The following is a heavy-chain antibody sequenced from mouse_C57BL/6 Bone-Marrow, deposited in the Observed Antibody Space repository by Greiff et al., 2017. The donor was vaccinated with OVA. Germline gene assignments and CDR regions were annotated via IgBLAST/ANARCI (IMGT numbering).Heavy chain of an antibody. CDR2: IWRGGST. V-gene: IGHV2-5*01. Sequence: QVQLKESGPGLVQPSQSLSITCTVSGFSLTSYGVHWVRQSPGKGLEWLGVIWRGGSTDYNAAFMSRLSITKDNSKSQVFFKMNSLQADDTAIYYCAKNYYGSRAWFAYWGQGTLVTVSA. CDR3: AKNYYGSRAWFAY. CDR1: GFSLTSYG. D-gene: IGHD1-1*01. J-gene: IGHJ3*01.